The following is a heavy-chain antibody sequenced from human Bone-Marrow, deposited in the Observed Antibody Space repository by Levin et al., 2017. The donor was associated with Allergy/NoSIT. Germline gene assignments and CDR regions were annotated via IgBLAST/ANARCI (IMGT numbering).Heavy chain of an antibody. V-gene: IGHV1-2*02. Sequence: ASVKVSCKASGYTFTGYYMHWVRQAPGQGLEWMGWINPNSGGTNYAQKFQGRVTMTRDTSISTAYMELSRLRSDDTAVYYCARVQAMVRGVMGWFDPWGQGTLVTVSS. CDR1: GYTFTGYY. CDR3: ARVQAMVRGVMGWFDP. D-gene: IGHD3-10*01. CDR2: INPNSGGT. J-gene: IGHJ5*02.